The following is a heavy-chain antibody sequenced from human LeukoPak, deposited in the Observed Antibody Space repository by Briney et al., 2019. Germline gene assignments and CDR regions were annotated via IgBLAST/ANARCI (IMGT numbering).Heavy chain of an antibody. CDR1: GFTFSDYY. J-gene: IGHJ5*02. CDR3: ATLIVVVVAATGDWFDP. Sequence: GGSLRLSCAASGFTFSDYYMSWIRQAPGKGLEWVSYISSSGSTIYYADSVKGRFTISRDNAKNSLYLQMNSLRAEDTAVYYCATLIVVVVAATGDWFDPWGQGTLVTVSS. V-gene: IGHV3-11*04. CDR2: ISSSGSTI. D-gene: IGHD2-15*01.